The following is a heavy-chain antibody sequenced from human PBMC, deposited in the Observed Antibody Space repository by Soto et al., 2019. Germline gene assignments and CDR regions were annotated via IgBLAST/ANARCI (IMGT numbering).Heavy chain of an antibody. J-gene: IGHJ5*02. CDR3: ASPKIAFYNWFDP. D-gene: IGHD3-3*02. Sequence: TSETLSLTCVVSGGSLSSYYWVWIRQPPGKGLEWIGSIYYSGTTYYNPSLKSRVTISVDTSKNQFSLNLSSVTAADTAVYYCASPKIAFYNWFDPWGQGTLVTVSS. CDR1: GGSLSSYY. V-gene: IGHV4-39*01. CDR2: IYYSGTT.